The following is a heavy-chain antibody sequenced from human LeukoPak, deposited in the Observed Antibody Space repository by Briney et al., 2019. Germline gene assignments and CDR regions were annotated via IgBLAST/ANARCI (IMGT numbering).Heavy chain of an antibody. CDR3: ARGTAAGKRYYYYMDV. V-gene: IGHV1-18*01. D-gene: IGHD6-13*01. CDR2: ISAYNGNT. CDR1: GYTFTSYG. J-gene: IGHJ6*03. Sequence: GASVKVSCKASGYTFTSYGISWVRQAPGQGLEWMGWISAYNGNTNYAQKLQGRVTMTTDTSTSTAYMELRSLRSDDTAVYYCARGTAAGKRYYYYMDVWGKGTTVTISS.